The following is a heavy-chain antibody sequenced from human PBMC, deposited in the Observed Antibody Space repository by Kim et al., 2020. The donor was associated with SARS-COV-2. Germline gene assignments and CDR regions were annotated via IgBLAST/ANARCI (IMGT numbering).Heavy chain of an antibody. CDR3: NSDLGDYCGGDCYSRV. J-gene: IGHJ6*02. CDR2: IKSKINGGTT. Sequence: GGSLRLSCAASGCTFTNGWMNWVRQAPGKGLEWGGRIKSKINGGTTGDAAPVKGRFTISRDESKNTLYLQMNSLKTEDTAVYYCNSDLGDYCGGDCYSRVWGQGTTVTVSS. D-gene: IGHD2-21*02. V-gene: IGHV3-15*07. CDR1: GCTFTNGW.